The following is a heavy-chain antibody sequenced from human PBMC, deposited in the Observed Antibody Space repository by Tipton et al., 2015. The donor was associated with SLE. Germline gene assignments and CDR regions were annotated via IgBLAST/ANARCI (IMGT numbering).Heavy chain of an antibody. CDR3: AKDTQITMVRGVFDY. J-gene: IGHJ4*02. D-gene: IGHD3-10*01. CDR1: GFTFSTYG. CDR2: IWYDGSNK. Sequence: SLRLSCAASGFTFSTYGMYWVRQAPGKGLEWVAVIWYDGSNKYYADSVKGRFTISRDNSKNTLYLQMNSLRAEDTAVYYCAKDTQITMVRGVFDYWGQGTLVTVSS. V-gene: IGHV3-30*18.